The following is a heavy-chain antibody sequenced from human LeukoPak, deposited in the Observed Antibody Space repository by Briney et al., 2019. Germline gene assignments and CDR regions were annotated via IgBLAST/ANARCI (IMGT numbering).Heavy chain of an antibody. CDR3: SLGYCSTTSCYAFDY. J-gene: IGHJ4*02. V-gene: IGHV4-39*01. Sequence: SSETLSLTCTVSGGSISSSSYYWGWIRQPPGKGLEWIGSIFYSGSTYYNPSLKSRVTISVDTSKNQLSLKMRSVTAADTAVYYCSLGYCSTTSCYAFDYWGQGTLVTVSS. CDR2: IFYSGST. D-gene: IGHD2-2*01. CDR1: GGSISSSSYY.